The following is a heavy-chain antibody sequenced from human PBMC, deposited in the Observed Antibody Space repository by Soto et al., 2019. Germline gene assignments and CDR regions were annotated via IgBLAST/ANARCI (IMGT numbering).Heavy chain of an antibody. D-gene: IGHD3-22*01. V-gene: IGHV4-30-2*01. CDR1: GGSISSGGYS. J-gene: IGHJ4*02. CDR3: ARAKDDSSGLALDY. CDR2: IYHSGST. Sequence: SETLSLTCAVSGGSISSGGYSWSWIRQPPGKGLEWIGYIYHSGSTYYNPSLKSRVTISVDRSKNQFSLKLSSVTAADTAVYYCARAKDDSSGLALDYWGQGTLVTVSS.